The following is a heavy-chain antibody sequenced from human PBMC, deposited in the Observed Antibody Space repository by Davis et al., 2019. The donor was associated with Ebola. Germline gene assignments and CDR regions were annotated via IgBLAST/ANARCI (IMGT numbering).Heavy chain of an antibody. CDR2: ISGSGIST. D-gene: IGHD4/OR15-4a*01. V-gene: IGHV3-23*01. CDR1: GFTFSSYA. Sequence: GGSLRLSCAASGFTFSSYAMSWVRQAPGKGLEWVSGISGSGISTYYADSVKGRFTISRDNSKNTQFLQMNSLRAEDTAVYYCAKGGLWGYGMDVWGQGTTVTVSS. J-gene: IGHJ6*02. CDR3: AKGGLWGYGMDV.